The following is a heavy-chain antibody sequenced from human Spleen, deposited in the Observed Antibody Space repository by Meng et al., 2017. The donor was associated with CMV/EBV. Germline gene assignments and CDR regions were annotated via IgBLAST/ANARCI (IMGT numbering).Heavy chain of an antibody. Sequence: GSFSGYYWSWIRQPPGKGLEWIGEINHSGSTNYNPSLKSRVTISVDTSKNQFSLKLSSVTAADTAVYYCARSPKHAGIAARRWFDPWGQGTLVTVSS. D-gene: IGHD6-6*01. CDR3: ARSPKHAGIAARRWFDP. CDR2: INHSGST. V-gene: IGHV4-34*01. J-gene: IGHJ5*02. CDR1: GSFSGYY.